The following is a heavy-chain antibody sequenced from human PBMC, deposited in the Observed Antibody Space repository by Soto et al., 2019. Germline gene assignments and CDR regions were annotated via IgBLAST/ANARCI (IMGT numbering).Heavy chain of an antibody. CDR3: ARAWTATAGWANWFDR. V-gene: IGHV4-31*03. D-gene: IGHD6-13*01. CDR2: IHYSGST. Sequence: QVQLQESGPGLVEPSQTLSLTCTVSGGSISGEGYYWSWIRQYSGRGLEWIGYIHYSGSTYYNPSVKGRVTISVATSKTQFFLKLSSVTAADTAVYYCARAWTATAGWANWFDRWGQGTLVTVSS. J-gene: IGHJ5*02. CDR1: GGSISGEGYY.